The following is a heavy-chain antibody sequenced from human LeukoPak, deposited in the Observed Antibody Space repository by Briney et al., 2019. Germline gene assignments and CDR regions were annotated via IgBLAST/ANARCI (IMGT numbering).Heavy chain of an antibody. CDR2: INPNSGGT. J-gene: IGHJ6*03. D-gene: IGHD3-22*01. Sequence: ASVKVSCKASGYTFTSYYMHWVRQAPGQGLEWMGWINPNSGGTNYAQKFQGRVTMTRDTSISTAYMELSRLRSDDTAVYYCARDRNPFYDSSGYYRGYYYMDVWGKGTTVTVSS. V-gene: IGHV1-2*02. CDR1: GYTFTSYY. CDR3: ARDRNPFYDSSGYYRGYYYMDV.